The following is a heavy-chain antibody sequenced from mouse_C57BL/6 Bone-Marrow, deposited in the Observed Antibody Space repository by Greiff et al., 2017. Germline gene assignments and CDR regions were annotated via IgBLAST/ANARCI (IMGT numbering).Heavy chain of an antibody. CDR3: TTYYYGSSYPAWFAY. D-gene: IGHD1-1*01. J-gene: IGHJ3*01. CDR1: GFNIKDYY. CDR2: IDPEDGDT. Sequence: DVKLQESGAELVRPGASVKLSCTASGFNIKDYYMHWVKQRPEQGLEWIGRIDPEDGDTEYAPKFQGKATMTADTSSNTAYLQLSSLTSEDTAVYYCTTYYYGSSYPAWFAYWGQGTLVTVSA. V-gene: IGHV14-1*01.